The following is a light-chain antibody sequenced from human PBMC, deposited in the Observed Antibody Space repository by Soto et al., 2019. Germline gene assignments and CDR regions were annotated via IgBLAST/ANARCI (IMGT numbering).Light chain of an antibody. CDR3: QKYNNWPSWT. V-gene: IGKV3-15*01. CDR1: QSVSSN. J-gene: IGKJ1*01. Sequence: EIVMTQSPATLSVSPGERATLSCRASQSVSSNLAWYQQKPGQAPMLLIYGASTRATGIPARFSGSGSGTEFTLTISSLQSEDFAVYYCQKYNNWPSWTFGQWTKVEIK. CDR2: GAS.